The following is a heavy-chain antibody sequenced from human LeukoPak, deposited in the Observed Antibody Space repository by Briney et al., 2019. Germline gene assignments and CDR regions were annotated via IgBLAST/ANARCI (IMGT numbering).Heavy chain of an antibody. Sequence: GGSLRLSCAASGFTFRTYDMHWVRQAPGKGLEWVANIKQDGSEKFYVDSVKGRFTISRDNAKNSLYLQMNSLRAEDTAVYYCARGETSLYSSSWYYWGQGTLVTVSS. V-gene: IGHV3-7*01. CDR3: ARGETSLYSSSWYY. CDR1: GFTFRTYD. J-gene: IGHJ4*02. CDR2: IKQDGSEK. D-gene: IGHD6-13*01.